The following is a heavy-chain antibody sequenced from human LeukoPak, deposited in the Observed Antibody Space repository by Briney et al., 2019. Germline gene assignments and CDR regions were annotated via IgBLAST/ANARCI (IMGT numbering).Heavy chain of an antibody. V-gene: IGHV3-23*01. CDR3: AKDSHWILFDD. J-gene: IGHJ4*02. Sequence: GTLRLSCSASGFTFTTYGRNWVRQAPGKGLEWVSGIGGSGIRTYYADSVKGRFTHSRDNSKNTLYLQMNSLRDEDTAVYYCAKDSHWILFDDWGQGTLVTVSS. D-gene: IGHD2-2*03. CDR2: IGGSGIRT. CDR1: GFTFTTYG.